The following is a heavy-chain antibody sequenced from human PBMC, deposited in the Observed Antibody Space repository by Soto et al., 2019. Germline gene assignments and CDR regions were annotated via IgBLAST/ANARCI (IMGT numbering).Heavy chain of an antibody. CDR3: AQGGPSVYWALFDS. CDR2: INPNNGDT. Sequence: ASVKVSCKASGYRFTGYFIHWVRQAPGRGLEWLGWINPNNGDTEFGKNFQGRVTMTRDTSITTVYMEVTRLTSDDTAVYYFAQGGPSVYWALFDSWGQGTRVTVSS. J-gene: IGHJ4*02. D-gene: IGHD2-8*01. V-gene: IGHV1-2*02. CDR1: GYRFTGYF.